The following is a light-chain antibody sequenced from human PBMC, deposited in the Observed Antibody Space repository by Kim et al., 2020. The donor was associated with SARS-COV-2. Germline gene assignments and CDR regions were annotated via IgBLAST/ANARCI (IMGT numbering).Light chain of an antibody. CDR2: ATS. CDR1: QSLNSPY. Sequence: EIVLTQSPGTRSLSPGERATLSCRASQSLNSPYLAWYQQKSGQPPRLLIYATSSRATGIPARFSGSGSGTDFTLTISRLEPEDFAVYYCQQYGSSHRTFGQGTKVDIK. CDR3: QQYGSSHRT. V-gene: IGKV3-20*01. J-gene: IGKJ1*01.